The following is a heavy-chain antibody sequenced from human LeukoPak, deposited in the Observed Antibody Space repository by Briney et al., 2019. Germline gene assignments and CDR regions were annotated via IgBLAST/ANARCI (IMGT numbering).Heavy chain of an antibody. CDR2: ISYDGSNK. CDR3: AKNKQQLVADAFDI. Sequence: GGSLRLSCAASGFTFSSYGMHWVRQAPGKGLEWVAVISYDGSNKYYADSVKGRFTISRDNSKNTLYLQMNSLRAEDTAVYYCAKNKQQLVADAFDIWGQGTMVTVSS. V-gene: IGHV3-30*18. D-gene: IGHD6-13*01. J-gene: IGHJ3*02. CDR1: GFTFSSYG.